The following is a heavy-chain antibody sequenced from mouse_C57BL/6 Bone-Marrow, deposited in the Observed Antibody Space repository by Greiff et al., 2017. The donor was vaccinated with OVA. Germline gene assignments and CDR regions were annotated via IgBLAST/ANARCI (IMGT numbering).Heavy chain of an antibody. V-gene: IGHV1-53*01. CDR3: AKGAYYGSSYEAY. CDR2: INPSNGGT. Sequence: VQLQQPGTELVKPGASVKLSCKASGYTFTSYWMHWVKQRPGQGLEWIGNINPSNGGTNYNEKFKSTATLTVDKSSSTAYMQLSSLTSEDSAVYYCAKGAYYGSSYEAYWGQGTLVTVSA. D-gene: IGHD1-1*01. CDR1: GYTFTSYW. J-gene: IGHJ3*01.